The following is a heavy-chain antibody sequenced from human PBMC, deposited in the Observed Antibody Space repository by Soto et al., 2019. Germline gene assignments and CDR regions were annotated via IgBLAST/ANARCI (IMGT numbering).Heavy chain of an antibody. V-gene: IGHV1-69*12. D-gene: IGHD3-22*01. CDR3: ANVGYDSSGYYSRGEDAFDI. J-gene: IGHJ3*02. CDR2: IIPIFGTA. CDR1: GGTFSSYA. Sequence: QVQLVQSGAEVKKPGSSVKVSCKASGGTFSSYAISWVRQAPGQGLEWMGGIIPIFGTANYAQKFQGRVKITADESTSTAYMELSSLRSEDTAVYYCANVGYDSSGYYSRGEDAFDIWGQGTMVTVSS.